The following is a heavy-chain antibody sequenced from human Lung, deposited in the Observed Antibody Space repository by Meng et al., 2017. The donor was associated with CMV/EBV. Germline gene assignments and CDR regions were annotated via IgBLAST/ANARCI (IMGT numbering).Heavy chain of an antibody. Sequence: SGPTLVKPTQTLALTCTFSGFSLRTSAAGVGWIRQPPGKAPEWLALIYWNDEKRYSPSLQSRLTVTKDTSKNRVALTMTNMNPADTATYYCTHITRHYGPLTGDYPLFDYWGQGTMVTVSS. V-gene: IGHV2-5*01. CDR2: IYWNDEK. CDR3: THITRHYGPLTGDYPLFDY. CDR1: GFSLRTSAAG. J-gene: IGHJ4*02. D-gene: IGHD3-9*01.